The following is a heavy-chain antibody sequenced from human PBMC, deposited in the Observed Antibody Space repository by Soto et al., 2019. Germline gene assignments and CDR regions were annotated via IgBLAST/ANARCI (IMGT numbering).Heavy chain of an antibody. J-gene: IGHJ5*02. V-gene: IGHV4-39*01. Sequence: QLQLQESGPGLVKPSETLSLTCTVSGGSISSSSYYWGWIRQPPGKGLEWIGSIYYSGSTYYNPSLKSRVTLSVDPSTTQFSLKLSSVPAAATAVYYCARHQRAYCSGGSCHKKWFDPWGQGTLVTVSS. CDR3: ARHQRAYCSGGSCHKKWFDP. CDR1: GGSISSSSYY. D-gene: IGHD2-15*01. CDR2: IYYSGST.